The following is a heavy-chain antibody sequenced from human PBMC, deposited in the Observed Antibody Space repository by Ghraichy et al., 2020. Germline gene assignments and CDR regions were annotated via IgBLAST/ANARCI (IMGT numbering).Heavy chain of an antibody. CDR3: ARDREAAAGIYYFDY. CDR1: GGSISSGSYY. Sequence: SETLSLTCTVSGGSISSGSYYWSWIRQPAGQGLEWIGRIYTSGSTNYNPSLKSRVTMSVDTSKNQFSLKLSSVTAADTAVYYCARDREAAAGIYYFDYWGHGPLVTVSS. D-gene: IGHD6-13*01. V-gene: IGHV4-61*02. CDR2: IYTSGST. J-gene: IGHJ4*01.